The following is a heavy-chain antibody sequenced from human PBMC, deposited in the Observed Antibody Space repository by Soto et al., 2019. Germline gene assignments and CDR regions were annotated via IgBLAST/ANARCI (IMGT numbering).Heavy chain of an antibody. CDR3: ARSGGLDRDFNY. Sequence: ASVKVSCKASGYTFTSYYMHWVRQAPGQGLEWMGRINPMFDTPIYAQKFQDRVTITADESTSTAYMQLSSLRSGDTAVYYCARSGGLDRDFNYWGQGSLVTVSS. CDR1: GYTFTSYY. V-gene: IGHV1-69*13. D-gene: IGHD2-15*01. CDR2: INPMFDTP. J-gene: IGHJ4*02.